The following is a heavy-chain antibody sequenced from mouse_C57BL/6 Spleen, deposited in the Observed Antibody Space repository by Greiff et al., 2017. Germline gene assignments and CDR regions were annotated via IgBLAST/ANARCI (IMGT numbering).Heavy chain of an antibody. J-gene: IGHJ3*01. CDR1: GYTFTSYW. CDR2: INPSSGYT. V-gene: IGHV1-7*01. D-gene: IGHD2-4*01. CDR3: ARGEDDYDEVPFFAY. Sequence: QVQLQQSGAELAKPGASVKLSCKASGYTFTSYWMHWVKQRPGQGLEWIGYINPSSGYTKYNQKFKDKATLTADKYSSTAYMQLSSLTYEDSAVYYCARGEDDYDEVPFFAYWGQGTLVTVSA.